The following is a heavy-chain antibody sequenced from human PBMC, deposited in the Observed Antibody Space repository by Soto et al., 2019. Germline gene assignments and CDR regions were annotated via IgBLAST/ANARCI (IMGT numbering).Heavy chain of an antibody. V-gene: IGHV1-18*01. D-gene: IGHD3-16*02. Sequence: QVQLVQSGAEVKKPGASVKVSCKASGYTFTSYGISWVRQAPGQGLEWMGWISAYNGNTKYAQKLQGRITMTTDTSTSTAYIELRSLRSDDTAVYYCARVGDFGYYDYVWGNYRYAYFDYWGQGTLVTISS. CDR3: ARVGDFGYYDYVWGNYRYAYFDY. CDR1: GYTFTSYG. J-gene: IGHJ4*02. CDR2: ISAYNGNT.